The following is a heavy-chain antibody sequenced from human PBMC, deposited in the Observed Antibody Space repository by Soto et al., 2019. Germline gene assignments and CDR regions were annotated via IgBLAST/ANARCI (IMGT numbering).Heavy chain of an antibody. Sequence: EVQLVESGGGLVQPGRSLRLACAASGFTFDYYAMHWVRQAPGKGLEWVSGISGSSGSIGYADSVKGRFTISRDNAKNTLYLQMNSPRVEETDVYYCARDLLGGARFEYWCHGTPVTASS. V-gene: IGHV3-9*01. CDR1: GFTFDYYA. CDR2: ISGSSGSI. D-gene: IGHD1-26*01. J-gene: IGHJ4*01. CDR3: ARDLLGGARFEY.